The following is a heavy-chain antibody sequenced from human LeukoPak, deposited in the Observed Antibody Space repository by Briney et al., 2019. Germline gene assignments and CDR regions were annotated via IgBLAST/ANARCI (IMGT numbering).Heavy chain of an antibody. Sequence: GGSLRLSCEASGFTFTTYTIHWVRQAPGKGLEYVSAVVGNGGTTYYANSVKGRFTISRDNSKNTVYLQMGSLRAEDTAMYYCARERACYYFDYWGQGALVTVSS. J-gene: IGHJ4*02. V-gene: IGHV3-64*01. CDR3: ARERACYYFDY. CDR1: GFTFTTYT. CDR2: VVGNGGTT.